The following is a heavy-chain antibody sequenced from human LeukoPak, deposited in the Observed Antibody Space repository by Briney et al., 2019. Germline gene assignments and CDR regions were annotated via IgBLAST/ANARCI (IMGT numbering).Heavy chain of an antibody. D-gene: IGHD3-10*01. Sequence: PGGSLRLSCAASGFTFSSDSMHWVRQAPGKGLEWVANIKEDGSAKYYVDSVKGRFTITRDNAKNSVYLQMNSLRADDTAVYYCARLSYDSGTHYTCYEYWGQGTLVTVSS. J-gene: IGHJ4*02. CDR1: GFTFSSDS. CDR3: ARLSYDSGTHYTCYEY. V-gene: IGHV3-7*01. CDR2: IKEDGSAK.